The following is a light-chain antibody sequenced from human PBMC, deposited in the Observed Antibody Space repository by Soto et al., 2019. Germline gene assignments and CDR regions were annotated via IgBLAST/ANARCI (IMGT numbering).Light chain of an antibody. J-gene: IGKJ1*01. CDR2: DAS. CDR3: QHRSNWPAGWP. Sequence: GLTQYPATLSLSPGERATLSCRVSRSCGRYLPWYQQTPGQAPRLLIVDASKRAIGIPARVSGSGSGTDFTLTISSLEPEDFAVYYCQHRSNWPAGWPFGQ. CDR1: RSCGRY. V-gene: IGKV3-11*01.